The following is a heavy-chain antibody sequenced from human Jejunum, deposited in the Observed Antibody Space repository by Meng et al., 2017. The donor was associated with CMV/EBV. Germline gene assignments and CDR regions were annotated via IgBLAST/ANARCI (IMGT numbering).Heavy chain of an antibody. Sequence: QVQLVQSGAEVKKPGASVKVSCKASGYTFADYGISWVRQAPGQGLEWMGWINPHNGNTNYEQNLQGRVTMTTDTSTSTAYMELRSLISYDAAVYFCARGFHGYGYNYWGQGTLVTVSS. J-gene: IGHJ4*02. CDR3: ARGFHGYGYNY. CDR1: GYTFADYG. CDR2: INPHNGNT. D-gene: IGHD5-24*01. V-gene: IGHV1-18*01.